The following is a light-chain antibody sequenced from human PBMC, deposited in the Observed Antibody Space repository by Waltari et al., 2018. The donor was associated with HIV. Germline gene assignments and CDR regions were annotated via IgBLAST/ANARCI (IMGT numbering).Light chain of an antibody. CDR1: RSKIGARFD. CDR2: GNS. Sequence: QSVLTQPPSVSGAPGQRVTIPCSGSRSKIGARFDVHWYQQIPGTAPKLLIYGNSNRPSGVPDRFSGSKSGTSASLAITGLQAEDEADYYCQSYDSSLSGSVFGGGTKLTVL. J-gene: IGLJ3*02. CDR3: QSYDSSLSGSV. V-gene: IGLV1-40*01.